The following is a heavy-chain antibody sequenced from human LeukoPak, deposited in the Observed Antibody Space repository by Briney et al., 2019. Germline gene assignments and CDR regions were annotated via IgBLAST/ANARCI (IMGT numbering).Heavy chain of an antibody. D-gene: IGHD2-2*02. CDR1: GYTFTSYD. Sequence: ASVKVSCKASGYTFTSYDINWVRQATGQGLEWMGWMNPNSGNTGYAQKFQGRVTLTRNTSISTAYMELSSLRSENTAVYYCARGRIDCSSTSCYTYWGQGTLVTVSS. CDR3: ARGRIDCSSTSCYTY. J-gene: IGHJ4*02. CDR2: MNPNSGNT. V-gene: IGHV1-8*01.